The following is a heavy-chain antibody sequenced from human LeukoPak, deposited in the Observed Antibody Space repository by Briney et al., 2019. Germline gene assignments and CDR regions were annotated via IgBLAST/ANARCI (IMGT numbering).Heavy chain of an antibody. Sequence: GRSLRLSCAASGFTFSSHGMQWGRQAPGKGLEWVALIWYDGSRTNYVDSVMGRFTISRDSSKNTLYLQMDNLRVEDTAVYFCAKDLSYGSLWFDPWGQGTLVTVSS. D-gene: IGHD3-10*01. CDR2: IWYDGSRT. CDR3: AKDLSYGSLWFDP. CDR1: GFTFSSHG. V-gene: IGHV3-33*06. J-gene: IGHJ5*02.